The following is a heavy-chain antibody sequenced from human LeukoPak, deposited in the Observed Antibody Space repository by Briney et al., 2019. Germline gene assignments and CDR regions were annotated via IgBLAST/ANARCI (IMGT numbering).Heavy chain of an antibody. CDR1: GFTFSSYS. CDR3: ARDGIAAAGTFDY. D-gene: IGHD6-13*01. CDR2: ISSSSSYI. Sequence: GGSLRPSCAASGFTFSSYSMNWVRQAPGKGLEWVSSISSSSSYIYYADSVKGRFTISRDNAKNSLYLQMNSLRAEDTAVYYCARDGIAAAGTFDYWGQGTLVTVSS. J-gene: IGHJ4*02. V-gene: IGHV3-21*01.